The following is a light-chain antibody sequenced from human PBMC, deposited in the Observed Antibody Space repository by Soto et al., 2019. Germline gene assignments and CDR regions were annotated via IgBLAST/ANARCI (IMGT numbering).Light chain of an antibody. Sequence: EIVLTQSPVTLSLSPGERGTLSCRASQSVSSRYFAWYQQKPGQAPRLLIYAASSRAAGIPDRFSGSGSGTDFSLTISRLEPEDFAVYYCHQYASSRTFGPGTKVE. CDR3: HQYASSRT. V-gene: IGKV3-20*01. CDR2: AAS. J-gene: IGKJ1*01. CDR1: QSVSSRY.